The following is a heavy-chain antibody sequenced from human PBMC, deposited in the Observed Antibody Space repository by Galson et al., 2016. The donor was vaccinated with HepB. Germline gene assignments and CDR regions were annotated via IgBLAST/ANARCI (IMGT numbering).Heavy chain of an antibody. CDR2: INHSGRT. CDR3: ARGSAQRFSIFGVAISHWVAFDI. V-gene: IGHV4-34*01. D-gene: IGHD3-3*01. Sequence: ETLSPTCGVNGGSFSGYFWSWNRQPPGKGLEWIGEINHSGRTSYNSSLKSRVTISIDTSKNQYSLRLSSVTAADSAVYYCARGSAQRFSIFGVAISHWVAFDIWSQGTRVTVSS. J-gene: IGHJ3*02. CDR1: GGSFSGYF.